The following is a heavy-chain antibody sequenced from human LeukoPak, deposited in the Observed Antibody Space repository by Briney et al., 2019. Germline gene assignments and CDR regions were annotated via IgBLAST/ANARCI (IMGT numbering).Heavy chain of an antibody. V-gene: IGHV1-46*01. CDR3: ARQGYSSSWYFGY. J-gene: IGHJ4*02. D-gene: IGHD6-13*01. CDR1: GYTLTELS. CDR2: INPSGGST. Sequence: GASVKVSCKVSGYTLTELSMHWVRQAPGQGLEWMGIINPSGGSTSYAQKFQGRVTMTRDTSTSTVYMELSSLKSEDTAVYYCARQGYSSSWYFGYWGQGTLVTVSS.